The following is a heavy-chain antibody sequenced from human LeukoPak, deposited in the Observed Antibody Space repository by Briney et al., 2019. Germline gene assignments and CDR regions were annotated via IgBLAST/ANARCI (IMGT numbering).Heavy chain of an antibody. V-gene: IGHV3-33*01. J-gene: IGHJ5*02. D-gene: IGHD2-15*01. Sequence: TGRPLRLSCAASGFTFSSYAMHWVRQAPGKGLEWVAVKWYDGSNEYYADSVKGRFTISRDNSKNTLYLQMNSLRAEDTAVYYCAREGYSPLSWFDPWGQGTLVTVSS. CDR3: AREGYSPLSWFDP. CDR1: GFTFSSYA. CDR2: KWYDGSNE.